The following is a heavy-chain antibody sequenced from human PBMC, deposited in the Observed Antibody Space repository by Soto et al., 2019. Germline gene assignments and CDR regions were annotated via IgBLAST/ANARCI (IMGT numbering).Heavy chain of an antibody. CDR1: GYTFTSYG. J-gene: IGHJ6*02. CDR2: ISAYNGNT. V-gene: IGHV1-18*01. D-gene: IGHD2-2*01. CDR3: ARXXDCSSTSCYSMLDYYGMXV. Sequence: ASVKVSCKASGYTFTSYGISWVRQAPGQGLEWMGWISAYNGNTNYAQKLQGRVTMTTDTSTSTAYMELRSLRSDDTAVYYCARXXDCSSTSCYSMLDYYGMXVWGQGTTVTVSS.